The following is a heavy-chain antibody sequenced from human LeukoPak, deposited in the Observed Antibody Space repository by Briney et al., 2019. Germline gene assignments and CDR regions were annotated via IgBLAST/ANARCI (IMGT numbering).Heavy chain of an antibody. V-gene: IGHV4-39*07. Sequence: SETLSLTCTVSGVSISSSSYYWGWIRQPPGKGLEWIGSIYYSGSTYYNPSLKSRVTISVDTSKNQFSLKLSSVTAADTAVYYCARYSGYDWDDWGPFDYWGQGTLVTVSS. CDR1: GVSISSSSYY. CDR2: IYYSGST. D-gene: IGHD5-12*01. CDR3: ARYSGYDWDDWGPFDY. J-gene: IGHJ4*02.